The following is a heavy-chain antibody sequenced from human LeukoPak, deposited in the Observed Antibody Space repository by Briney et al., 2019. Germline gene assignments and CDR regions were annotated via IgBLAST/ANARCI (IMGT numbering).Heavy chain of an antibody. D-gene: IGHD6-13*01. Sequence: SVKVSCKASGGTFSSYAISWVRQAPGLGLEWMGGIIPIFGTANYAQKFQGRVTITTDESTSTAYMELSSLRSEDTAVYYCARARPFAAAGIDAGFDPWGQGTLVTVSS. CDR3: ARARPFAAAGIDAGFDP. J-gene: IGHJ5*02. CDR2: IIPIFGTA. CDR1: GGTFSSYA. V-gene: IGHV1-69*05.